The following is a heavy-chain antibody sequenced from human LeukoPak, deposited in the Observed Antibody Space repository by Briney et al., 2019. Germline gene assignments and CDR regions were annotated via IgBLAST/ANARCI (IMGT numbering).Heavy chain of an antibody. CDR3: AREPYDSSGYYSRHWFDP. CDR2: IYDSGST. D-gene: IGHD3-22*01. V-gene: IGHV4-59*12. Sequence: SETLSLTCTVSGGSISSYYWSWIRQPPGKGLERIGYIYDSGSTNYNPSLKSRVTISVDTSKNQFSLKLSSVTAADTAVYYCAREPYDSSGYYSRHWFDPWGQGTLVTVSS. J-gene: IGHJ5*02. CDR1: GGSISSYY.